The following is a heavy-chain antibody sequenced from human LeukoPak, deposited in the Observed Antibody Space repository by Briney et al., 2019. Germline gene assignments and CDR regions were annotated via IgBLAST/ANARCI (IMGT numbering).Heavy chain of an antibody. CDR2: STDKLYSYTT. CDR1: GFTFSDHR. D-gene: IGHD2-15*01. Sequence: GGSLRLSCAVSGFTFSDHRMDWVRQVPGKRLQWVGRSTDKLYSYTTEYAASVKGRFTISRADSENSLYLQMNSLKTEDTAVYYCVRAGGTRGYDIWGQGTMVTVSS. J-gene: IGHJ3*02. V-gene: IGHV3-72*01. CDR3: VRAGGTRGYDI.